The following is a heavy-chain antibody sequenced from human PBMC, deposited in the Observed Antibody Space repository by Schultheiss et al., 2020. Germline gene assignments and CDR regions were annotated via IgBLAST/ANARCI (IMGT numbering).Heavy chain of an antibody. D-gene: IGHD3-3*01. J-gene: IGHJ4*02. V-gene: IGHV3-48*02. CDR3: ARVGELRFLEWLSTWDY. Sequence: GGSLRLSCAASGFTFSSYSMNWVRQAPGKGLEWVSYISSSSSTIYYADSVKGRFTISRDNAKNSLYLQMNSLRDEDTAVYYCARVGELRFLEWLSTWDYWGQGTLVTVSS. CDR1: GFTFSSYS. CDR2: ISSSSSTI.